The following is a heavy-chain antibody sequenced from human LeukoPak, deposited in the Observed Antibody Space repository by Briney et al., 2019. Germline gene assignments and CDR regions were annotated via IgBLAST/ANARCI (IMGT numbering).Heavy chain of an antibody. V-gene: IGHV3-33*01. J-gene: IGHJ4*02. D-gene: IGHD7-27*01. CDR2: IWYDGFNK. CDR3: ARDLGNWGWNDF. Sequence: GGSLRLSCAASGFTFSSYVMHWVRQAPGKGLEWVAVIWYDGFNKYYADSVKGRFTISRDNSKNTLFLQMNSLRAEDTAVYYCARDLGNWGWNDFWGQGTLVTVSS. CDR1: GFTFSSYV.